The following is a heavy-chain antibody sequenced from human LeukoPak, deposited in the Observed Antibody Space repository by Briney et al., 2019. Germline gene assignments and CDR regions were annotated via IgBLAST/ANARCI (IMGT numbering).Heavy chain of an antibody. D-gene: IGHD3-22*01. CDR2: THGDGSST. CDR3: ALQNDSSPFDY. J-gene: IGHJ4*02. CDR1: GFTFSSYW. Sequence: GGSLRLSCAASGFTFSSYWMHWVRQAPGKGLVWVSRTHGDGSSTSYADSVKGRFTMSRDNAKNTLYLQMNSLRAEDTAVYYCALQNDSSPFDYWGQGTLVTVSS. V-gene: IGHV3-74*01.